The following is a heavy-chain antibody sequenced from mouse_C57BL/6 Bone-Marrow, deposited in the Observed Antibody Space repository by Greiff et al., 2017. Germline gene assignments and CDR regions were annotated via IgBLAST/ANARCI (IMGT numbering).Heavy chain of an antibody. V-gene: IGHV5-6*01. Sequence: EVMLVESGGDLVKPGGSLKLSCAASGFTFSSYGMSWVRQTPDKRLEWFATISSGGSYTYYPDSVKGRFTISRDNAKNTLYLQMSSLKSEDTAMYYCARPRQLRGGFAYWGQGTLVTVSA. J-gene: IGHJ3*01. CDR1: GFTFSSYG. D-gene: IGHD3-2*02. CDR2: ISSGGSYT. CDR3: ARPRQLRGGFAY.